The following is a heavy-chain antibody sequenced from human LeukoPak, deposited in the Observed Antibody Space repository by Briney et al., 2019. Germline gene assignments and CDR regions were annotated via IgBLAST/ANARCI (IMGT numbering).Heavy chain of an antibody. D-gene: IGHD6-19*01. V-gene: IGHV4-34*01. Sequence: SETLSLTCAVYGGSFSGYYWSWIRQPPGKGLEWIGEINHSGSTNYNPSLKSRVTISVDTSKNQFSLKLSSVTVADTAVYYCARGTSSGWFVDYWGQGTLVTVSS. J-gene: IGHJ4*02. CDR3: ARGTSSGWFVDY. CDR1: GGSFSGYY. CDR2: INHSGST.